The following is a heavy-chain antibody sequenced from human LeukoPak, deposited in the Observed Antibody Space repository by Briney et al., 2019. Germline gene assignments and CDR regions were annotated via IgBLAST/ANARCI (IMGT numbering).Heavy chain of an antibody. V-gene: IGHV3-53*01. CDR1: GFTFSSYW. CDR3: ARGYPFYFDH. CDR2: IYSGGST. Sequence: PGGSLRLSCAASGFTFSSYWMSWVRQAPGKGLEWVSVIYSGGSTYYGDSVKGRFTISRDISKNTLYLQLNSLRAEDTAVYYCARGYPFYFDHWGQGTLVTVSS. D-gene: IGHD1-1*01. J-gene: IGHJ4*02.